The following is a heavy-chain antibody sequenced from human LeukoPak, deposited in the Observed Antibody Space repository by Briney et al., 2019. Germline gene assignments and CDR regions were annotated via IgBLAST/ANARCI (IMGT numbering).Heavy chain of an antibody. V-gene: IGHV3-30*18. CDR3: AKSQGYGQGFDY. CDR2: ISYDGRNK. D-gene: IGHD2-15*01. CDR1: GFTFSSYG. Sequence: GGSLRLSCAASGFTFSSYGMHWVRQAPGKGLEWVAVISYDGRNKYYADSVKGRFTISRDNSKNTLYLQMNNLRTEDTAVYYCAKSQGYGQGFDYWGQGTLVTVSS. J-gene: IGHJ4*02.